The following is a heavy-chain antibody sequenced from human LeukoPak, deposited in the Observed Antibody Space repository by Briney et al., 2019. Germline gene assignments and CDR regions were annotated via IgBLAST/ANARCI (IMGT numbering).Heavy chain of an antibody. V-gene: IGHV4-31*03. Sequence: SQTLSLTCTVSGGSISSGGYFWTWIRQHPGKGLEWIGHIYYTGSTYYNPSLKSRVTISVDTSKNQFSLKLSSVTAADTAVYYCARGPYYDSSGYYVYWGQGTLVTVSS. J-gene: IGHJ4*02. CDR2: IYYTGST. CDR3: ARGPYYDSSGYYVY. CDR1: GGSISSGGYF. D-gene: IGHD3-22*01.